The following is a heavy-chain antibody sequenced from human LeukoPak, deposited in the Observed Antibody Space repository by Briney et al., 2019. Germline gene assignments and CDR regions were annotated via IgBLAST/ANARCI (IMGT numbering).Heavy chain of an antibody. CDR3: AKANPLAAASTISFDY. CDR1: GFTFSSYA. V-gene: IGHV3-23*01. J-gene: IGHJ4*02. D-gene: IGHD6-13*01. Sequence: GGSLRLSCAASGFTFSSYAMSWVRQAPGKGLEWVSAISGSGASTNYADSVKGRFTIPRDNSMNTLYLQMNSLRADDTAVYYCAKANPLAAASTISFDYWGQGTLVTVSS. CDR2: ISGSGAST.